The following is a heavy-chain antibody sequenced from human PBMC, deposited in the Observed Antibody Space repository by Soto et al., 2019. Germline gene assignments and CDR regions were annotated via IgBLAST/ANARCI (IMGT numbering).Heavy chain of an antibody. CDR1: GYTFTSYG. CDR3: ARGGSVVVTATPPFYYYGMDV. Sequence: ASVKVSCKASGYTFTSYGISWVRQAPGQGLEWMGWISAYNGNTNYAQKLQGRVTMTTDTSTSTVYMELSSLRSEDTAVYYCARGGSVVVTATPPFYYYGMDVWGHGTPVTVSS. CDR2: ISAYNGNT. V-gene: IGHV1-18*01. D-gene: IGHD2-21*02. J-gene: IGHJ6*02.